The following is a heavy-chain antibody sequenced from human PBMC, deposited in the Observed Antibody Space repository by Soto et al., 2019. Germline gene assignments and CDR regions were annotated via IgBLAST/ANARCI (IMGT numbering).Heavy chain of an antibody. V-gene: IGHV4-38-2*02. CDR2: IYHSGST. D-gene: IGHD3-3*01. CDR3: ARTHYDFWSGYYDAFDI. CDR1: GYSISSGYY. J-gene: IGHJ3*02. Sequence: SETLSLTCTVSGYSISSGYYWGWIRQPPGKGLEWIGSIYHSGSTYYNPSLKSRVTISVDTSKNQFSLKLSSVTAADTAVYYCARTHYDFWSGYYDAFDIWGQGTMVTVSS.